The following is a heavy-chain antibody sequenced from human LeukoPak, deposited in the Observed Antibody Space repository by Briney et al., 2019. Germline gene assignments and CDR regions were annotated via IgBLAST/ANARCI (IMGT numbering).Heavy chain of an antibody. Sequence: AGGSLRLSCADSGFTFNSYSIHWVRQVPGKGLEWVTVVSYDGSYKSYTDSVKGRFTVSRDNSKNTLFLQMNSLRPEDSAMYFCARSLGGYTYDFDYWGQGTLVTVSS. CDR1: GFTFNSYS. D-gene: IGHD5-18*01. CDR2: VSYDGSYK. V-gene: IGHV3-30*04. CDR3: ARSLGGYTYDFDY. J-gene: IGHJ4*02.